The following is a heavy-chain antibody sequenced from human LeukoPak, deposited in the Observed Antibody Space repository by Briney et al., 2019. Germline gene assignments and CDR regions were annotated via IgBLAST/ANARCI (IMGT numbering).Heavy chain of an antibody. V-gene: IGHV3-21*01. CDR1: GFPFSSYS. J-gene: IGHJ4*02. Sequence: GGSLRLSCAASGFPFSSYSMNWVRQAPGKGLEWVSSISSSSSYIYYADSVKGRFTISRDNAKNTLYLQMNSLRAEDTAVYYCARESRVVVPAAVTLDYWGQGTLVTVSS. CDR2: ISSSSSYI. CDR3: ARESRVVVPAAVTLDY. D-gene: IGHD2-2*01.